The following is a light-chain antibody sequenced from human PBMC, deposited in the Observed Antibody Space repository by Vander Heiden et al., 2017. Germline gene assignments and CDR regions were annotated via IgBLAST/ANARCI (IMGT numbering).Light chain of an antibody. CDR3: QQRSNWQT. CDR2: DSS. V-gene: IGKV3-11*01. Sequence: IVLTPSPAILSLSPGERATLSCRASQSVSSYLAWYQQNPGQAPRLLIYDSSHRATGIPARFSGSGSGTDFTLTISSLEPEDFGVYYCQQRSNWQTFGQGTKVEIK. CDR1: QSVSSY. J-gene: IGKJ1*01.